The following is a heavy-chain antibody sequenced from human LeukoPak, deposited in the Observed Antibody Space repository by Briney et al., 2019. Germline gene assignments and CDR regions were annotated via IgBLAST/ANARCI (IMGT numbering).Heavy chain of an antibody. CDR2: IKQDGSEK. Sequence: GGSLRLSCAAPGFTFSSYWMSWVRQAPGKGLEWVANIKQDGSEKYYVDSVKGRFTISRDNAKNSLYLQMNSLRAEDTAVYYCATKGGLMIFDYWGQGTLVTVSS. D-gene: IGHD3-16*01. J-gene: IGHJ4*02. V-gene: IGHV3-7*01. CDR3: ATKGGLMIFDY. CDR1: GFTFSSYW.